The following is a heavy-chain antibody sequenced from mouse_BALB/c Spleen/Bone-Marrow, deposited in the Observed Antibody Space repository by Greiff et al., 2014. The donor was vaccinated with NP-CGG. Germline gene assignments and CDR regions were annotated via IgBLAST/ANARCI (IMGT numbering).Heavy chain of an antibody. V-gene: IGHV1-69*02. J-gene: IGHJ3*01. CDR3: TTGFAY. CDR2: IYPSDSYT. CDR1: GYTFTSYW. Sequence: QVQLQQSGAELVRPGASVKLSCKASGYTFTSYWVNWVKQRPGQGLEWIGNIYPSDSYTNYNQKFKDKATLTVDKSSSTAYMQLSSPTSEDSAVYYCTTGFAYWGQGTLVTVSA.